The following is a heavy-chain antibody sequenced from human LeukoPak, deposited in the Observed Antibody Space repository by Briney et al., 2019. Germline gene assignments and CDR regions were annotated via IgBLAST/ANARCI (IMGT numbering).Heavy chain of an antibody. J-gene: IGHJ6*03. V-gene: IGHV4-34*01. D-gene: IGHD6-13*01. Sequence: SETLSLTCAVYGGFFSGYYWSWIRQPPGKGLEWIGEINHSGSTNYNPSLKSRVTISVDTSKNQFSLKLSSVTAADTAVYYCARGRSSWPHYYYYMDVWGKGTTVTVSS. CDR1: GGFFSGYY. CDR3: ARGRSSWPHYYYYMDV. CDR2: INHSGST.